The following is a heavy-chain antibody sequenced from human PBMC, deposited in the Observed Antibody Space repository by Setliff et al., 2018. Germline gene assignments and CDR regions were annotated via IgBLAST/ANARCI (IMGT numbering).Heavy chain of an antibody. CDR1: GFTFSSYA. CDR3: AKAPAPYAASLLNWFDP. D-gene: IGHD2-2*01. V-gene: IGHV3-23*01. J-gene: IGHJ5*02. CDR2: ISGSGVST. Sequence: PGGSLRLSCAASGFTFSSYAMSWVRQAPGKGLEWVSAISGSGVSTYYADSVNGRFTISRDNSKNTLYLQMNSLRAEDTAVYYCAKAPAPYAASLLNWFDPWGQGTLVTVSS.